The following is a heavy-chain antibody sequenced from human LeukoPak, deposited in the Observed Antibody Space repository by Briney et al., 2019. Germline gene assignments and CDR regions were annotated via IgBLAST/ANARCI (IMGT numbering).Heavy chain of an antibody. CDR1: GDSISSYY. Sequence: PSETLSLTCTVSGDSISSYYWSWIRQPPGKGLEWIGYIYYSGSTNYNPSLKSRVTISVDTSKNQFSLKLSSVTAADTAVYYCARVSHSSSYYYYYYMDVWGKGTTVTISS. J-gene: IGHJ6*03. D-gene: IGHD5/OR15-5a*01. V-gene: IGHV4-59*01. CDR2: IYYSGST. CDR3: ARVSHSSSYYYYYYMDV.